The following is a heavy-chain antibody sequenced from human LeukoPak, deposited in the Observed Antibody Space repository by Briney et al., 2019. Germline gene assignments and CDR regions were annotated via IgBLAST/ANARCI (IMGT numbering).Heavy chain of an antibody. CDR2: VSSSSSYI. J-gene: IGHJ4*02. Sequence: GGSLRLSCAVSGFAFSTYFMSWVRQAPGKGLEWVSSVSSSSSYIYYADSVKGRFTISRDNAKNSLYLQMNSLRAEDTAVYYCAVILRLDTLDYWGQGTLVTVSS. CDR1: GFAFSTYF. D-gene: IGHD3-3*01. V-gene: IGHV3-21*01. CDR3: AVILRLDTLDY.